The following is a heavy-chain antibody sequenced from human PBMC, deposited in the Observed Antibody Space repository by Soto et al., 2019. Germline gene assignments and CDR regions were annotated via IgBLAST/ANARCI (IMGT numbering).Heavy chain of an antibody. Sequence: GSLRLSCAASGFTFSSYAMHWVRQAPGKGLEWVAVISYDGSNKYYADSVKGRFTISRDNSKNTLYLQMNSLRAEDTAVYYCARDGRIETFDYWGQGTLVTVSS. V-gene: IGHV3-30-3*01. CDR2: ISYDGSNK. CDR1: GFTFSSYA. D-gene: IGHD2-15*01. J-gene: IGHJ4*02. CDR3: ARDGRIETFDY.